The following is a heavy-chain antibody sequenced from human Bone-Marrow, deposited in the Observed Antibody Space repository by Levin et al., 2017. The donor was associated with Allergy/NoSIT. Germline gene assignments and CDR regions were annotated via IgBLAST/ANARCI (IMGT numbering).Heavy chain of an antibody. J-gene: IGHJ5*01. CDR2: IYYSGST. Sequence: PSETLSLTCPVSGGSISSSSYYWGWIRQPPGKGLEWIGSIYYSGSTYYNPSLKSRVTISVDTSKNQFSLKLTSVTAADTAVYYCARHDPSIGGGGLRDNWFDSWGQGTLVTVSS. CDR1: GGSISSSSYY. CDR3: ARHDPSIGGGGLRDNWFDS. D-gene: IGHD6-6*01. V-gene: IGHV4-39*01.